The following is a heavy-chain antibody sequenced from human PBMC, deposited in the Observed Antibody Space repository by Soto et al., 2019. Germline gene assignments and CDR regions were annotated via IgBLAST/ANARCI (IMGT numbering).Heavy chain of an antibody. CDR1: GFTFSSYG. CDR3: ARGGVEMATILDY. D-gene: IGHD5-12*01. CDR2: IWYDGSNK. V-gene: IGHV3-33*01. J-gene: IGHJ4*02. Sequence: HPGGSLRLSCAASGFTFSSYGMHWVRQAPGKGPEWVAVIWYDGSNKYYADSVKGRFTISRDNSKNTLYLQMNSLRAEDTAVYYCARGGVEMATILDYWGQGTLVTVSS.